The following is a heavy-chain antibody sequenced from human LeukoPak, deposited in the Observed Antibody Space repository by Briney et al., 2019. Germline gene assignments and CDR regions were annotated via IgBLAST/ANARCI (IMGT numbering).Heavy chain of an antibody. J-gene: IGHJ4*02. CDR3: ARSVRGLNYYFDY. CDR2: ISYDGSNK. CDR1: GFTFSSYA. Sequence: PGGSLRLSCAASGFTFSSYAMHWVRQAPGKGLEWVAVISYDGSNKYYADSVKGRFTISRDNSKNTLYLQMNSLRAEDTAVYYCARSVRGLNYYFDYWGQGTLVTVSS. D-gene: IGHD3-10*01. V-gene: IGHV3-30*14.